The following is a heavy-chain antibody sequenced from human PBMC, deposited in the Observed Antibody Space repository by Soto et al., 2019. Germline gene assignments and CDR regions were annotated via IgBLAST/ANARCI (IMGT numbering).Heavy chain of an antibody. CDR2: ISGSGGST. CDR3: ARDPTVTTEWYFDL. CDR1: GFTFSTYW. J-gene: IGHJ2*01. Sequence: GGSLRLSCAASGFTFSTYWMHWVRQAPGKGLLWVSAISGSGGSTYYADSVKGRFTISRDNSKNTLYLQMNSLRAEDTAVYYCARDPTVTTEWYFDLWGRGTLVTVSS. D-gene: IGHD4-17*01. V-gene: IGHV3-23*01.